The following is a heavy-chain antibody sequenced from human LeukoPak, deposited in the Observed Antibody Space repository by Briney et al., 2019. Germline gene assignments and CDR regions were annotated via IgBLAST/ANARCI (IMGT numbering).Heavy chain of an antibody. Sequence: SETLSLTCTVSGGSINSYYWSWIRQPPGKGLEWIGYIYYSGNTNYNPSLKSRITISVDTSKNQFSLKLSSVTASDTAVYYCARHQGPRDGYNYGRAFDIWGQGTMVTVSS. CDR2: IYYSGNT. D-gene: IGHD5-24*01. J-gene: IGHJ3*02. CDR3: ARHQGPRDGYNYGRAFDI. V-gene: IGHV4-59*08. CDR1: GGSINSYY.